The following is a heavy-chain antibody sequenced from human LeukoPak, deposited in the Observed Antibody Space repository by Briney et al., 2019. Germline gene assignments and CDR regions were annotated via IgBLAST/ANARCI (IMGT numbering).Heavy chain of an antibody. Sequence: ASVKVSCKASGYTFTSYGISWVRQAPGQGLEWMGWISAYNGNTNYAQKLQGRVTMTTDTSTSTAYMELRSLRSDDTAAYYCARDRATVTTGWFDPWGQGTLVTVSS. CDR2: ISAYNGNT. CDR3: ARDRATVTTGWFDP. D-gene: IGHD4-17*01. J-gene: IGHJ5*02. V-gene: IGHV1-18*01. CDR1: GYTFTSYG.